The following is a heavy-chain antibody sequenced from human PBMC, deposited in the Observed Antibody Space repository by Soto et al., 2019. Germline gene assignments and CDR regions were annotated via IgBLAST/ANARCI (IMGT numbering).Heavy chain of an antibody. J-gene: IGHJ4*02. CDR3: AVANFRY. V-gene: IGHV1-8*02. CDR1: GYNFNTFD. Sequence: GASVKVSCKASGYNFNTFDFYWVRQAPGQGPEWMGWMNPKSGNTGFAHKFQGRVTMTKTTSISTAYMELSSLTTDDTAIYYCAVANFRYWGQGTQVTVSS. D-gene: IGHD2-15*01. CDR2: MNPKSGNT.